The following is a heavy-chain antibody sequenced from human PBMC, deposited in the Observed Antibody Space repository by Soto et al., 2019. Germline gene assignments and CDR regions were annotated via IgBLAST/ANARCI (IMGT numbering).Heavy chain of an antibody. CDR2: INPNSGGT. D-gene: IGHD1-26*01. V-gene: IGHV1-2*02. J-gene: IGHJ4*02. CDR3: ARDLTFVRKWELRDLVDY. CDR1: GYTFTGYY. Sequence: GASVKVSCKASGYTFTGYYMHWVRQAPGQGLEWMGWINPNSGGTNYAQKFQGRVTMTRDTSISTAYMELSRLRSDGTAVYYCARDLTFVRKWELRDLVDYWGQGTLVTVSS.